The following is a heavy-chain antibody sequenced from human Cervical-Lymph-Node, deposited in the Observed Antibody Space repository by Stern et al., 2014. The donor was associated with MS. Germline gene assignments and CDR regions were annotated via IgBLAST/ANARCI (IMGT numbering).Heavy chain of an antibody. J-gene: IGHJ4*02. V-gene: IGHV1-3*01. CDR1: GYTFTSYA. D-gene: IGHD3-10*01. CDR3: ARDRGPYGSGPFDY. Sequence: QVQLMQSGAEVKKPGASVKVSCKASGYTFTSYAMHWVRQAPGQRLEWMGWINAGNGNTKYSQKFQGRVTITRDTSASTAYMELSSLRSEDTAVYYCARDRGPYGSGPFDYWGQGTLVTVSS. CDR2: INAGNGNT.